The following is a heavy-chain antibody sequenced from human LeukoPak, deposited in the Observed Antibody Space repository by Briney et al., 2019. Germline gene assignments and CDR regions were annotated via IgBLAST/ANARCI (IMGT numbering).Heavy chain of an antibody. D-gene: IGHD2-8*01. Sequence: SVTVSCKASGGTFSSYAISWVRQAPGQGLEWMGRIIPIFGIGNYAQKFQGRVTITADKSTSTAYMELSSLRSEDTAVYYCARDLGYCTNGVCYAYHFDYWGQGTLVTVSS. CDR2: IIPIFGIG. V-gene: IGHV1-69*04. CDR3: ARDLGYCTNGVCYAYHFDY. J-gene: IGHJ4*02. CDR1: GGTFSSYA.